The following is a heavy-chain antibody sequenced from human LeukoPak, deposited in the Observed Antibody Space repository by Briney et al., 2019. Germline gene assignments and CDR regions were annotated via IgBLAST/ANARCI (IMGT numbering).Heavy chain of an antibody. Sequence: GGSLRLSCAASGFTFDDYAMHWVRQAPGKGLEWVLGISWNSGSIGYADSVKGRFTISRDNAKNSLYLQMNSLRAEDTALYYCARDLGSDYDILTGYYTWYYYGMDVWGQGTTVTVSS. D-gene: IGHD3-9*01. CDR3: ARDLGSDYDILTGYYTWYYYGMDV. V-gene: IGHV3-9*01. CDR1: GFTFDDYA. J-gene: IGHJ6*02. CDR2: ISWNSGSI.